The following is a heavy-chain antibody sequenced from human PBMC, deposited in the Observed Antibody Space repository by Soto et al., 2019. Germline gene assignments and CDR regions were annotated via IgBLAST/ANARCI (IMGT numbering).Heavy chain of an antibody. J-gene: IGHJ5*02. V-gene: IGHV3-23*01. CDR3: YVDIVATGWFDP. D-gene: IGHD5-12*01. Sequence: GGSLRLSCAASGFTFSSYAMSWVRQAPGKGLEWVSAISGSGGSTYYADSVKGRFTISRDNSKNTLYLQMNSLRAEDTAVYYCYVDIVATGWFDPWGQGTLVTVSS. CDR1: GFTFSSYA. CDR2: ISGSGGST.